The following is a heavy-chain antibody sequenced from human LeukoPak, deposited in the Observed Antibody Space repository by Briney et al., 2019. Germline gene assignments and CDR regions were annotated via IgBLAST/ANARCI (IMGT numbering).Heavy chain of an antibody. D-gene: IGHD2-2*01. CDR3: ARDWNIVVVPAAPPRYYGMDV. V-gene: IGHV1-18*01. CDR2: ISAYNGNT. J-gene: IGHJ6*02. Sequence: GASVKVSCKASGYTFTIYGISWVRQAPGQGLEWMGWISAYNGNTNYAQKLQGRVTMTTDTSTSTAYMELRSLRSDDTAVYYCARDWNIVVVPAAPPRYYGMDVWGQGTMVTVSS. CDR1: GYTFTIYG.